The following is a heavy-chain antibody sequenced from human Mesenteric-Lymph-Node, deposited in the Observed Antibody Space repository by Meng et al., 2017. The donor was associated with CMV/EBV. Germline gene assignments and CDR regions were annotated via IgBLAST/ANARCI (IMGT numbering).Heavy chain of an antibody. V-gene: IGHV4-34*01. CDR2: INHSGST. Sequence: QGRLQQWGAGLLKPSETLSLTCAVYGGSVSGYYWSWIRQPPGKGLEWIGEINHSGSTNYNPSLKSRVTISVDTSKNQFSLKLSSVTAADTAVYYCARHQRWLKSEGGFNYWGQGTLVTVSS. CDR1: GGSVSGYY. D-gene: IGHD4-23*01. J-gene: IGHJ4*02. CDR3: ARHQRWLKSEGGFNY.